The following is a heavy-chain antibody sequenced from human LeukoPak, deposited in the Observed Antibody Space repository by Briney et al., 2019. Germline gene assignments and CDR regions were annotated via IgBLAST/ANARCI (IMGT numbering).Heavy chain of an antibody. CDR1: GFTFSGSA. J-gene: IGHJ4*02. CDR3: TRRADLVDTAMGGMTD. CDR2: IRSKANSYAT. V-gene: IGHV3-73*01. D-gene: IGHD5-18*01. Sequence: GGSLRLSCAASGFTFSGSAMHWVRQASGKGLEWVGRIRSKANSYATAYAASVKGRFTISRDDSKNTAYLQMNSLKTEDTAVYYCTRRADLVDTAMGGMTDWGQGTLVTVSS.